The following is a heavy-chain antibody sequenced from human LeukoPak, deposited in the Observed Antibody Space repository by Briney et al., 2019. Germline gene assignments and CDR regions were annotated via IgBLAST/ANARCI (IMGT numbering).Heavy chain of an antibody. V-gene: IGHV3-74*01. CDR3: ARENLAAAADY. Sequence: MHXXXXAXGXXLXXVSRIRGDGSMTNYADSVKGRFTISRDNAKNTLYLQMNSLRLEDTAVYYCARENLAAAADYWGQGTVVTVSS. J-gene: IGHJ4*02. D-gene: IGHD6-25*01. CDR2: IRGDGSMT.